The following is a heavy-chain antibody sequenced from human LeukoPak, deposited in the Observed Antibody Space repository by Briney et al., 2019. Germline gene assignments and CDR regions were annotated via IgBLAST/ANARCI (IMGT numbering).Heavy chain of an antibody. V-gene: IGHV3-30*18. Sequence: GGSLRLSCAASGFIFSNYAMHWVRQAPGKGLEWVAVITYDESNKYYADSVKGRFTISRDNSKNTLYLQMNSLRPEDTAVYYCAHESDGLDMWGQGTMVTVSS. CDR1: GFIFSNYA. CDR3: AHESDGLDM. CDR2: ITYDESNK. J-gene: IGHJ3*02.